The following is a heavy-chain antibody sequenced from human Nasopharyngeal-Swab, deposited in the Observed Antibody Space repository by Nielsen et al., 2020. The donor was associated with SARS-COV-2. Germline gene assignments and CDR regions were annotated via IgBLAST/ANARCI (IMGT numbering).Heavy chain of an antibody. CDR2: INHSGST. Sequence: SETLSLTCAVYGGSFSGYYWSWIRQPPGKGLEWIGEINHSGSTNYNPSLKSRATISVDTSKNQFSLKLSSVTAADTAVYYCARDRPRRGVIIIRRFDPWGQGTLVTVSS. D-gene: IGHD3-10*01. CDR1: GGSFSGYY. CDR3: ARDRPRRGVIIIRRFDP. J-gene: IGHJ5*02. V-gene: IGHV4-34*01.